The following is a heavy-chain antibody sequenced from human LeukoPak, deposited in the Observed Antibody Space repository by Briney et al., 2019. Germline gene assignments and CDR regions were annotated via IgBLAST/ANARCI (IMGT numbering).Heavy chain of an antibody. CDR2: ISGSGGST. Sequence: GGSLRLSCAASGFTFSDYYMTWMRQAPGKRLEWVSIISGSGGSTYYADSVKGRFTISRDDSKNTLYLQMNSLRAEDTAVYYCATYQGYNYGPFDYWGQGTLVTVSS. J-gene: IGHJ4*02. CDR3: ATYQGYNYGPFDY. CDR1: GFTFSDYY. D-gene: IGHD5-18*01. V-gene: IGHV3-23*01.